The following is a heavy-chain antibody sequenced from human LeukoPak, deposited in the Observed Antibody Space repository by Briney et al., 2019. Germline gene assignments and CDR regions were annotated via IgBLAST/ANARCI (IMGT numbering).Heavy chain of an antibody. J-gene: IGHJ4*02. D-gene: IGHD3-9*01. CDR1: GFTFSNAW. CDR2: IKSKTDGGTT. Sequence: RGSLRLSCAASGFTFSNAWMSWVRQAPGMGLEWVGRIKSKTDGGTTDYAAPVKGRFTISRDDTKNTLYLQMNSLKTEDTAVYYCTTQYYDILTGYYLNYWGQGTLVTVSS. CDR3: TTQYYDILTGYYLNY. V-gene: IGHV3-15*01.